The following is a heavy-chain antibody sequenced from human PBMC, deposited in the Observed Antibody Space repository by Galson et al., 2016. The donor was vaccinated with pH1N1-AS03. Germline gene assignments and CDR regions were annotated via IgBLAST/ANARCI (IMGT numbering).Heavy chain of an antibody. D-gene: IGHD5-18*01. CDR1: GYSSVSYW. CDR3: ARTSGYSSHWALDI. Sequence: QSGAEVKKPGESLKISCKGSGYSSVSYWIGWVRQMPGKGLEWMGVIYSGVSADTRYSPSFQGQVTISADKSISTADLQWSSLKASDSAIYYCARTSGYSSHWALDIWGQGTMVTVSS. J-gene: IGHJ3*02. V-gene: IGHV5-51*01. CDR2: IYSGVSADT.